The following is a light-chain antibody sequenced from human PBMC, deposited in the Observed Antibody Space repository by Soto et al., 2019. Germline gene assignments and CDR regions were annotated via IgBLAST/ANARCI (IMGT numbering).Light chain of an antibody. CDR1: QSISNW. CDR3: QPYNSYS. J-gene: IGKJ1*01. Sequence: IQLTQSPSTLPASVGDRVTLTCRASQSISNWLAWYQQKPGTAPKLLIYHASILETAVPSRFSGNGSGTEFTLTIISLQPGDFATYYCQPYNSYSFGQGSRVEIK. CDR2: HAS. V-gene: IGKV1-5*01.